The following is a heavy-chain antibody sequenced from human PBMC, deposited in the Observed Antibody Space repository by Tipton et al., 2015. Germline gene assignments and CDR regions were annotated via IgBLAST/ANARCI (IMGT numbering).Heavy chain of an antibody. J-gene: IGHJ4*02. Sequence: GLVKPSQTLSLTCAISGDSVSSNSDAWNWIRQSPSRGLEWLGRTYYRSRWYNDYAVSVKSRITITPDTSKNQFSLQLNSVTAADTAVYFCARDAWAGDSRGFYYIYWGQGTLVTVSS. D-gene: IGHD3-22*01. CDR1: GDSVSSNSDA. CDR2: TYYRSRWYN. V-gene: IGHV6-1*01. CDR3: ARDAWAGDSRGFYYIY.